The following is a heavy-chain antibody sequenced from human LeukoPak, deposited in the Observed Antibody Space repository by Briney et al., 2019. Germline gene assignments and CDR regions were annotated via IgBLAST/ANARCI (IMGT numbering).Heavy chain of an antibody. CDR3: AKDKAPLYSGYDWDLDF. CDR2: ISWNSASI. V-gene: IGHV3-9*01. J-gene: IGHJ4*02. D-gene: IGHD5-12*01. CDR1: GCTFHHYA. Sequence: GGSLRLSCAASGCTFHHYAIHWVRQVPGKGLEWVSGISWNSASIGYADSVKGRFTISRDNAKNSVYLQMNSLRAEDTAFYYCAKDKAPLYSGYDWDLDFWGQGTLVTVSS.